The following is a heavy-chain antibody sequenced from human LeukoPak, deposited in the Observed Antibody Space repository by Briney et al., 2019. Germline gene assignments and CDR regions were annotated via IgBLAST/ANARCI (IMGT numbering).Heavy chain of an antibody. CDR1: GYTFTSYG. CDR3: ARAYCSSTSCYYHYYYGMDV. D-gene: IGHD2-2*01. J-gene: IGHJ6*02. CDR2: ISAYNGNT. V-gene: IGHV1-18*01. Sequence: ASVKVSCKASGYTFTSYGIRWVRQAPGQGLEWMGWISAYNGNTNYAQKLQGRVTMTTDTSTSTAYMELRSLRSDDTAVYYCARAYCSSTSCYYHYYYGMDVWGQGTTVTVSS.